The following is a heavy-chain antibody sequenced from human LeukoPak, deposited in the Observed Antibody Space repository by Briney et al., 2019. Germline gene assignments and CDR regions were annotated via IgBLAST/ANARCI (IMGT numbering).Heavy chain of an antibody. D-gene: IGHD5-24*01. Sequence: PSETLSLTCAVYGGSFSGYYWSWLRQPPGKGLEWIGEINHSGSTNYNPSLKSRVTISVDTSKNQFSLKLSSVTAADTAVYYCARAVEMAPRGYYMDVWGKGTTVTVSS. CDR2: INHSGST. V-gene: IGHV4-34*01. J-gene: IGHJ6*03. CDR3: ARAVEMAPRGYYMDV. CDR1: GGSFSGYY.